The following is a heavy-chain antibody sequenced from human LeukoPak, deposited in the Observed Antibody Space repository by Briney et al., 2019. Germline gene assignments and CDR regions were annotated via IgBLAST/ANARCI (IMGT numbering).Heavy chain of an antibody. D-gene: IGHD5-18*01. CDR1: GFTFSSYA. J-gene: IGHJ4*02. Sequence: GGSLRLSCAASGFTFSSYAMSWVRQAPGKGLEWVSAISGSGGSTYYADSVKGRFTISRDNSKNTLYLQMNSMRAEDTAVYYCAKDSNTAMVLSNFDYWGQGTLVTVSS. CDR2: ISGSGGST. CDR3: AKDSNTAMVLSNFDY. V-gene: IGHV3-23*01.